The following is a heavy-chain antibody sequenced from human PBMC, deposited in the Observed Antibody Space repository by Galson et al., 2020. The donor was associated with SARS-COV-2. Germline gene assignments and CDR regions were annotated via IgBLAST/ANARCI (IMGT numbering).Heavy chain of an antibody. J-gene: IGHJ1*01. CDR1: GYTLTELS. CDR3: ATDAYCSSTGCYTEYFQH. CDR2: FDPEDGET. Sequence: ASVKVSCKVSGYTLTELSMHWVRQAPGKGLEWMGGFDPEDGETIYAQKFQGRVTMTEDTSTDTAYMELSSLRSEDTAVYYCATDAYCSSTGCYTEYFQHWGQGTLVTVSS. D-gene: IGHD2-2*02. V-gene: IGHV1-24*01.